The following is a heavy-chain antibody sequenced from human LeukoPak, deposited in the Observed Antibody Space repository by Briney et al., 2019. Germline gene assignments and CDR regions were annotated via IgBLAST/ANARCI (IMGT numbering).Heavy chain of an antibody. CDR2: ISYDGSNK. Sequence: GGSLRLSCAASGFTFSNYAMSWVRQAPGKGLEWVAVISYDGSNKYYADSVKGRFTISRDNSKNTLYLQMNSLRAEDTAVYYCARGRNWFDPWGQGTLVTVSS. J-gene: IGHJ5*02. CDR1: GFTFSNYA. CDR3: ARGRNWFDP. V-gene: IGHV3-30-3*01.